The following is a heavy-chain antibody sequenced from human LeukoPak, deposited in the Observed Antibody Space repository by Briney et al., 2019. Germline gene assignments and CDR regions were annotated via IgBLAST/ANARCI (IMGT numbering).Heavy chain of an antibody. Sequence: PGGSLRLSCAASGFTFSSYSMNWVRQAPGKGLEWVSSISSSSSYIYYADSVKGRFTISRDNSKNTLYLQMNSLRAEDTAVYYCARDQSTGWLPLGYSDYWGQGTLVTVSS. D-gene: IGHD5-24*01. CDR1: GFTFSSYS. CDR3: ARDQSTGWLPLGYSDY. J-gene: IGHJ4*02. V-gene: IGHV3-21*01. CDR2: ISSSSSYI.